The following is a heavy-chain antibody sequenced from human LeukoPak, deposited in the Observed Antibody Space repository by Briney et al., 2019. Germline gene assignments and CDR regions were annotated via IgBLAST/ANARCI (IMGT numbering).Heavy chain of an antibody. D-gene: IGHD6-13*01. CDR1: GCTFTSYA. J-gene: IGHJ1*01. V-gene: IGHV1-3*01. Sequence: ASVKASCKASGCTFTSYAMHWVRQAPGQRLEWMGWINAGNGNTKYSQKFQGRVTITRDTSASTAYMELSSRRSEDTAVYYCARAGSSSWFPHGEYFQHWGQGTLVTVSS. CDR3: ARAGSSSWFPHGEYFQH. CDR2: INAGNGNT.